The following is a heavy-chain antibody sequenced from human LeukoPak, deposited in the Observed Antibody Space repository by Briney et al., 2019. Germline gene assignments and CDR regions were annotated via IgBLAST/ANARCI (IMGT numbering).Heavy chain of an antibody. CDR3: AREQWLLPRRRGAFDI. CDR1: GYSIISDYF. D-gene: IGHD3-22*01. Sequence: SETLSLTCTVSGYSIISDYFWGWIRQPPGKGLEWIGTIYHSGSTYYSPSLKSRVTVSVDTSKNEFSLKLSSVTAADTAVYYCAREQWLLPRRRGAFDIWGQGTMVTVSS. CDR2: IYHSGST. J-gene: IGHJ3*02. V-gene: IGHV4-38-2*02.